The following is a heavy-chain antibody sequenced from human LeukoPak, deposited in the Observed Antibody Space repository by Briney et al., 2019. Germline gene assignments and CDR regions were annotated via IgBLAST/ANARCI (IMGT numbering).Heavy chain of an antibody. Sequence: GGSLRLSCAASGFTFSSYNMNWVRQAPGKGLEWVSSISSSSAYIHYADSVKGRFTISRDSASNSLYLQMNSLRAEDTAVYYCARVGVSGGYYSDYWGQGTLVTVSS. D-gene: IGHD4-23*01. CDR2: ISSSSAYI. CDR1: GFTFSSYN. J-gene: IGHJ4*02. CDR3: ARVGVSGGYYSDY. V-gene: IGHV3-21*01.